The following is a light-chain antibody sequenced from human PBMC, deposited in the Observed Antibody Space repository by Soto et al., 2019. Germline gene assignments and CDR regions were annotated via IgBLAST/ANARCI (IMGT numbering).Light chain of an antibody. CDR1: QTISNTY. CDR2: GAS. Sequence: EIVLTQSPGTLSLSPGETATLSCRASQTISNTYLAWYQQKPGQAPRLLIYGASSRATGIPDRFSGSGSGTDFTLTISRLEPEDFAVYYCQQYGSSPVYTFGQGTKLEIK. V-gene: IGKV3-20*01. J-gene: IGKJ2*01. CDR3: QQYGSSPVYT.